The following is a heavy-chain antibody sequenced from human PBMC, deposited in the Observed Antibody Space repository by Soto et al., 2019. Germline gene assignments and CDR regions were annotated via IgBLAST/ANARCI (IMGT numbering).Heavy chain of an antibody. CDR3: ARDSKDDSSGYYAGFDY. D-gene: IGHD3-22*01. CDR2: IYYDGSNK. CDR1: GFTLSSYG. V-gene: IGHV3-33*01. J-gene: IGHJ4*02. Sequence: ESGGGVVQPGRSLRLSCAVSGFTLSSYGMNWVRQAPGKGLEWVAAIYYDGSNKYYADSVRGRFTISRDNFKNTLYLHMNSLRAEDTAVYYCARDSKDDSSGYYAGFDYWGQGTLVTVSS.